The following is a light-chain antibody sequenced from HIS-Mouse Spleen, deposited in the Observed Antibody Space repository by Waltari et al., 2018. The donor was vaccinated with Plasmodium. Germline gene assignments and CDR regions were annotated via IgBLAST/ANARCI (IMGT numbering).Light chain of an antibody. V-gene: IGKV2-30*02. Sequence: DVVMTQSPLSLPVTLGKPASISCRSSQSLVQSDGNTYLNWFQQRPGQSPRRLIYKVSNRDSGVPDRFSGSGSGTEFTLTISSMQSEDFAVYYCQQYNNWPPYTFGQGTKLEIK. J-gene: IGKJ2*01. CDR1: QSLVQSDGNTY. CDR3: QQYNNWPPYT. CDR2: KVS.